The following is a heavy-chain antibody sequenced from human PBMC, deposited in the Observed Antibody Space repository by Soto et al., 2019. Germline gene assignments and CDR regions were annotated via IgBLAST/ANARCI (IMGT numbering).Heavy chain of an antibody. Sequence: EEELLESGGGLVQPGGSLRLSCAASGFTLSTYGMTWVRQAPGKGLEWVSEITGTGGNTYYVDSMKGRFTVSRDNSKNMLYLQVNSLRAEDTAVYYCARIRGYYYGLDLWGQGTTVTVSS. CDR3: ARIRGYYYGLDL. CDR2: ITGTGGNT. V-gene: IGHV3-23*01. CDR1: GFTLSTYG. J-gene: IGHJ6*02.